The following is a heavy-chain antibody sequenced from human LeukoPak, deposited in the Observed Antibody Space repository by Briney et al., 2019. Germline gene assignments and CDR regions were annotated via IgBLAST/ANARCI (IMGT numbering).Heavy chain of an antibody. CDR2: ISVSGSHT. V-gene: IGHV3-11*03. CDR3: ARCGTPNNYYGYGVDV. D-gene: IGHD1-26*01. J-gene: IGHJ6*02. CDR1: GFTFSDYY. Sequence: GGSLRLSCAASGFTFSDYYMSWIRQAPGKGLEWISYISVSGSHTNYADSVKGRFTISRDNAKNSLYLQMISLRAEDTAVYYCARCGTPNNYYGYGVDVWGQGTTVIVSS.